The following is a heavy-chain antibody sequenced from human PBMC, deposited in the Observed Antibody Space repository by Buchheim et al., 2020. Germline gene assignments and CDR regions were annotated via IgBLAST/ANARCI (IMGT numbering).Heavy chain of an antibody. J-gene: IGHJ3*02. V-gene: IGHV3-48*03. CDR1: GFSFSPYD. CDR2: ISRSGSTI. Sequence: EVQLVESGGGFVQPGGSLRLSCAASGFSFSPYDMNWVRQAPGKGLEWVSYISRSGSTIYYADSVKGRFTISRDNAKNSLYLQMNSLRAEDTAVYYCATRMVRRAFDIWGQGT. CDR3: ATRMVRRAFDI. D-gene: IGHD3-10*01.